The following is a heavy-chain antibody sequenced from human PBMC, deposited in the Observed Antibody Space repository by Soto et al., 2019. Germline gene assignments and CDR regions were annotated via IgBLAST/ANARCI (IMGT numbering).Heavy chain of an antibody. Sequence: QVQLVQSGTEVKEPGASVSLSCKASGYTFTTYYIHWVRQAPGQGLEWMGMINPSGGSTTYAQNFQGRVTMTRDTSTSTVYMDPNSLRSDDTAVYYCARATSAGNGRRVDVWGQGTTVTVSS. CDR1: GYTFTTYY. CDR2: INPSGGST. CDR3: ARATSAGNGRRVDV. J-gene: IGHJ6*02. V-gene: IGHV1-46*01. D-gene: IGHD6-13*01.